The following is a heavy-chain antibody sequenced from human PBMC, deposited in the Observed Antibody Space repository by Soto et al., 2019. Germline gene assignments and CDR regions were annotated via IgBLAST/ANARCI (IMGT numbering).Heavy chain of an antibody. J-gene: IGHJ4*02. Sequence: EVQLVETGGGLIQPGGSLRLSCAASGITVSTNYMSWVRQAPGKGLEWVSVIYSDGKTFYADSVKGRFTISRDNSQNTVSLQMNSLRADDPAVYYWGGDGGGGYYDSSGYMAVWGQGTLVTVSS. D-gene: IGHD3-22*01. CDR1: GITVSTNY. V-gene: IGHV3-53*02. CDR2: IYSDGKT. CDR3: GGDGGGGYYDSSGYMAV.